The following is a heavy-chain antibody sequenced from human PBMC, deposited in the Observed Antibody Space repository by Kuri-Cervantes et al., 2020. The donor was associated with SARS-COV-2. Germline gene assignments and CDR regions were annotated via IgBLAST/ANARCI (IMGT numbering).Heavy chain of an antibody. D-gene: IGHD4-23*01. Sequence: SETLSLTCTVSGGSISSGGYYWTWIRQHPGKGLEWLGYIYDTETTYYNPSLHSRLTMSLDTSKNQFSLNLSSVTAADTAVYYCATDKPSYGGNGYLELWGQGTLVTVSS. CDR3: ATDKPSYGGNGYLEL. V-gene: IGHV4-31*03. CDR1: GGSISSGGYY. CDR2: IYDTETT. J-gene: IGHJ1*01.